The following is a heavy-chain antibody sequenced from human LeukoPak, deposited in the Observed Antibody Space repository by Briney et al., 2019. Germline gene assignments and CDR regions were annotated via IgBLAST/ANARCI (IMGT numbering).Heavy chain of an antibody. Sequence: GESPKISCKGSGYSFTSYWIGWVRQMPGKGLEWMGIIYPSDSDTRYSPSFQGQVTISADKSISTAYLQWSSLKAWDTAMYYCARRIYCGGDCYYFDYWGQGTMVTVSS. V-gene: IGHV5-51*01. CDR1: GYSFTSYW. CDR2: IYPSDSDT. D-gene: IGHD2-21*02. J-gene: IGHJ4*02. CDR3: ARRIYCGGDCYYFDY.